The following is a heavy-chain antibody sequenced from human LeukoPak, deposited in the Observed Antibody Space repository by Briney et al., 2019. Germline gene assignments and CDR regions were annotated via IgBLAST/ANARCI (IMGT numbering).Heavy chain of an antibody. CDR3: ARGGDCSSTSCPEIY. V-gene: IGHV4-34*01. CDR1: GGSFNGYY. J-gene: IGHJ4*02. Sequence: PSETLSLTCAVYGGSFNGYYWSWIRQPPGKGLEWIGEINHSGSTNYNPSLKSRVTISVDTSKNQFSLKLSSVTAADTAVYYCARGGDCSSTSCPEIYWGQGTLVTVSS. CDR2: INHSGST. D-gene: IGHD2-2*01.